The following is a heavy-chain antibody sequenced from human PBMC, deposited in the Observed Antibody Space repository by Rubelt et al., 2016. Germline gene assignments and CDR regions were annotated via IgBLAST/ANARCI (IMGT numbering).Heavy chain of an antibody. V-gene: IGHV4-39*07. CDR1: GGSVNSGGYY. CDR2: VYYSGSA. CDR3: AREGGYQSPFDY. J-gene: IGHJ4*02. Sequence: QLQLQESGLGLVKPSETLSLTCTVSGGSVNSGGYYWDWVRQAPGKGLEWIGSVYYSGSASYNPSLKSRVTISVDTSKNQFSLKLSSVTAAEPAVYYCAREGGYQSPFDYWGQGALVTVSS. D-gene: IGHD3-22*01.